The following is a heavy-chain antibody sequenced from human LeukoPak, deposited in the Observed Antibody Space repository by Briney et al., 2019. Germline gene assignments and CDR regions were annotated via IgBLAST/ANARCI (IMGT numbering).Heavy chain of an antibody. CDR2: IKQDGSEK. V-gene: IGHV3-7*01. CDR1: GFTFSSYW. Sequence: GGSLRLSCAASGFTFSSYWMSWVRQAPGKGLEWVANIKQDGSEKYYVDSVKGRFTISRDNAKNSLYLQMNSLRAEDTAVYYCARDRHYYDGSGYRKDAFDIWGQGTMVTVSS. CDR3: ARDRHYYDGSGYRKDAFDI. J-gene: IGHJ3*02. D-gene: IGHD3-22*01.